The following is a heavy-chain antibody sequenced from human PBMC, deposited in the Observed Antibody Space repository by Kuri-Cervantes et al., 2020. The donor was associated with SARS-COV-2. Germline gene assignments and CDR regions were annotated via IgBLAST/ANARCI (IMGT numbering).Heavy chain of an antibody. CDR1: GFTFSSYA. CDR2: ISYDGSNK. Sequence: SLTLSCAASGFTFSSYAMHWVRQAPGKGLEWVAVISYDGSNKYYADYVKCRFTISRDNSKNTLYLQMHSLRAEDTAVYYCVKEAPREGGMDVWGQGTTVTVSS. CDR3: VKEAPREGGMDV. J-gene: IGHJ6*02. D-gene: IGHD1-26*01. V-gene: IGHV3-30-3*01.